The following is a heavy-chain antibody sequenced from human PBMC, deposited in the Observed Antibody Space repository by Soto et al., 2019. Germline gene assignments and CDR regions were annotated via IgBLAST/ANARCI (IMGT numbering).Heavy chain of an antibody. CDR2: INSDASTT. CDR1: GFTFSSFW. J-gene: IGHJ4*02. V-gene: IGHV3-74*01. D-gene: IGHD6-13*01. Sequence: EVQLVESGGGLVQPGGSLRLSCAASGFTFSSFWMYWVRQAPGKGLVWVSRINSDASTTSYADSVKGRFTISRDNAKQPRYLQMKTPGAGATGVYFCARIPTGWGGGQLVLDYWGQGTLVTVSS. CDR3: ARIPTGWGGGQLVLDY.